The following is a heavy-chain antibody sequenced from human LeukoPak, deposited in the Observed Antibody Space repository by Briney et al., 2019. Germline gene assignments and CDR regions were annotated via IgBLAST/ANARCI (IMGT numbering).Heavy chain of an antibody. Sequence: GGSLRLSCAASGFTFDDYAMHWVRQAPGKGLEWVSGISWNSGSIGYADSVKGRFTISRDNAKNSLYLQMNSLRAEDTALYYCAKGITPYFDALLDYWGQGTLVTVSS. J-gene: IGHJ4*02. CDR2: ISWNSGSI. V-gene: IGHV3-9*01. CDR1: GFTFDDYA. D-gene: IGHD3-9*01. CDR3: AKGITPYFDALLDY.